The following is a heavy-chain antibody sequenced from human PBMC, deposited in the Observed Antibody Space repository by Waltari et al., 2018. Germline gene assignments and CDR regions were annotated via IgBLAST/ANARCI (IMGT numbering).Heavy chain of an antibody. D-gene: IGHD3-10*01. J-gene: IGHJ5*02. CDR1: GDSLTTNNW. Sequence: QVKLQESGPGLVKPLGTLSLTCTVSGDSLTTNNWWSWVRQSPGKGLEGIGEIYHSGDSNYNPSLQSRVTISLDKSKNQISLRLTSVTAADTAVYYCAKVRVPAVMFNWFDPWGQGTLVTVSS. CDR2: IYHSGDS. CDR3: AKVRVPAVMFNWFDP. V-gene: IGHV4-4*02.